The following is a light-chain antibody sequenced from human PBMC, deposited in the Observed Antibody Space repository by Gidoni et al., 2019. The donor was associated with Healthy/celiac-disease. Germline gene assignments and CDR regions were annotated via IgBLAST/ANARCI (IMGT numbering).Light chain of an antibody. CDR2: YDS. CDR3: QVWDSSSDHPL. J-gene: IGLJ3*02. Sequence: SYVLTQPPSVSVAPGKTARITCGGNNIGSKSVHWYQQQPGQAPVLVIYYDSDRPSGIPERFSGSNSGNTATLTISRVEAGDEADYYCQVWDSSSDHPLFGGGTKLTVL. V-gene: IGLV3-21*04. CDR1: NIGSKS.